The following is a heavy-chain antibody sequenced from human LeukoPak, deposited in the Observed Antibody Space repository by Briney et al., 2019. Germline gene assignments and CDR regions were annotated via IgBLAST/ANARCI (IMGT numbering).Heavy chain of an antibody. CDR3: ARDPTTGTYYYYYGMDV. Sequence: PSETLSLTCTVSGGSISSYYWSWIRQPPGKGLEWIGYIYYSGSTNYNPSLKSRVTISIDTSKNQFSLKLSSVTAADTAVYYCARDPTTGTYYYYYGMDVWGQGTTVTVSS. CDR1: GGSISSYY. D-gene: IGHD4-17*01. CDR2: IYYSGST. V-gene: IGHV4-59*01. J-gene: IGHJ6*02.